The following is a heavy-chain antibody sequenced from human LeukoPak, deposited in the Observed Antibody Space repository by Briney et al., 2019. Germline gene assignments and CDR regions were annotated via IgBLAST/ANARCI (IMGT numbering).Heavy chain of an antibody. CDR1: GFSFSSYS. D-gene: IGHD3-10*01. V-gene: IGHV3-21*01. J-gene: IGHJ4*02. Sequence: GGSLRLSCAASGFSFSSYSMNWVRQAPGKGLEWVSSISSGSSYIYYADSVKGRFTISRDNANNSLYLQMNSLRAEDTAVYYCTGNYYGSGSYADFDYWGQGTLVTVSS. CDR2: ISSGSSYI. CDR3: TGNYYGSGSYADFDY.